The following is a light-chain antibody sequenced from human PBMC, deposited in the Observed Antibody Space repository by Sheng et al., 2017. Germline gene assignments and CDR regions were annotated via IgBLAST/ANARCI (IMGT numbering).Light chain of an antibody. J-gene: IGLJ2*01. V-gene: IGLV2-14*01. CDR3: SSYSSNTTRI. Sequence: QSALTQPASVSGSPGQSITISCTGASSDVGGYNYVSWYQQHPGKAPKLMIYDVRKRPSGVSNHFSGSKSGNTASLTISGLQSEDEADYYCSSYSSNTTRIFGGGTKLTV. CDR2: DVR. CDR1: SSDVGGYNY.